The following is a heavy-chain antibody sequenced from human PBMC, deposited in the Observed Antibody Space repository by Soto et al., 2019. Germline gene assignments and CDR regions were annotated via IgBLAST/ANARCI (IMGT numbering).Heavy chain of an antibody. J-gene: IGHJ6*02. CDR3: TRISGYLYNYYGMDV. CDR2: IRSKANSYAT. V-gene: IGHV3-73*02. CDR1: GLTFSGSA. Sequence: EVQLVESGGGLVQPGGSLKLSCAASGLTFSGSAIHWVRQASGKGLEWVGRIRSKANSYATAYAASVKGRFTISRDDSKNTAYLQMNSLKTEDTGVYYCTRISGYLYNYYGMDVWGQGTTVTVSS. D-gene: IGHD5-12*01.